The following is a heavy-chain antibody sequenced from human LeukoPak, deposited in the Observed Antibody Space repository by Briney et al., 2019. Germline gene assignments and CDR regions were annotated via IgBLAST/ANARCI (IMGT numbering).Heavy chain of an antibody. CDR2: IITSGSTR. Sequence: LGGSLRLSCSASGFTFSRYSLDWVRQAPGKGLGWVSYIITSGSTRYYADSVKGRFTISRDDAKNSLYLQMNNLRAEDTAVYYCARDSGYYYDQFDSWGQGTLVTVSS. D-gene: IGHD3-22*01. CDR3: ARDSGYYYDQFDS. V-gene: IGHV3-48*01. J-gene: IGHJ4*02. CDR1: GFTFSRYS.